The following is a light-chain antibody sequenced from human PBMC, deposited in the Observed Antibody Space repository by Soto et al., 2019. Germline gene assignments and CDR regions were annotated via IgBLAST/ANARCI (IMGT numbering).Light chain of an antibody. J-gene: IGKJ4*01. V-gene: IGKV3-15*01. CDR3: QQYNNWPLT. Sequence: EVVMTQSPATLSVSLGDRATLSCRASQSVSSNLAWYQQKPGKAPRLLIYGASTRATGIPARFSGSGSGTEFTLTISSLHSEDFAVYSCQQYNNWPLTFGGGTKVEVK. CDR1: QSVSSN. CDR2: GAS.